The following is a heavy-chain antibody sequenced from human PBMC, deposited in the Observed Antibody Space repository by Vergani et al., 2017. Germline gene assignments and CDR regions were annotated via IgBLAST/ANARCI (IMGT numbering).Heavy chain of an antibody. CDR3: ARANYGSGSRGMDV. D-gene: IGHD3-10*01. CDR1: GFTFSSYA. CDR2: ISGSGGST. J-gene: IGHJ6*02. Sequence: EVQLLESGGGLVQPGGSLRLSCAASGFTFSSYAMSWVRQAPGKGLEWVSAISGSGGSTYYADSVKGRFTISRDNSKNTLYLQMNSLRAADTAVYYCARANYGSGSRGMDVWGQGTTVTVSS. V-gene: IGHV3-23*01.